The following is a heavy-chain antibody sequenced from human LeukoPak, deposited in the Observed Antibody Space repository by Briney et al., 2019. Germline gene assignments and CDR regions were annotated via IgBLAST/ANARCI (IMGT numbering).Heavy chain of an antibody. CDR3: ARAVGATWTGDAFDI. J-gene: IGHJ3*02. CDR1: GGTFSSYA. D-gene: IGHD1-26*01. Sequence: ASVNVSCKASGGTFSSYAISWVRQAPGQGLEWMGGIIPIFCTANYAQKFQGRVTITADKSTSTAYMELRSLRSDDTAVYYCARAVGATWTGDAFDIWGQGTMVTVSS. CDR2: IIPIFCTA. V-gene: IGHV1-69*06.